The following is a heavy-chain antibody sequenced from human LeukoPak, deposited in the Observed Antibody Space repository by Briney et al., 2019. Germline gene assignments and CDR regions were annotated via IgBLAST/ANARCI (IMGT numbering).Heavy chain of an antibody. Sequence: SETLSLTCTVSGGSISTYYWGWIRQPPGKGLECLGFIFHTGTTNYNPSLKSRVTISVDTSKNQFSLKLSSVTAADTAIYYCARTYCSTNACPFDRWGQGTLVTVSS. CDR3: ARTYCSTNACPFDR. V-gene: IGHV4-59*08. D-gene: IGHD2-2*01. CDR2: IFHTGTT. J-gene: IGHJ4*02. CDR1: GGSISTYY.